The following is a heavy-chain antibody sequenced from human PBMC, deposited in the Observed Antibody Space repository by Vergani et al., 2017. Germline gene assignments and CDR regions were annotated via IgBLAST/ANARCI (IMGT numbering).Heavy chain of an antibody. CDR1: GFTFSSYG. V-gene: IGHV3-21*01. CDR2: ISSSSSYI. J-gene: IGHJ6*02. Sequence: VQLVESGGGVVQPGRSLRLSCAASGFTFSSYGMHWVRQAPGKGLEWGSSISSSSSYIYYADSVKGRFTISRDNAKNSLYLQMNSLRAEDTAVYYCARDHPYYDFWSGSSPYYYGMDVWGQGTTVTVSS. D-gene: IGHD3-3*01. CDR3: ARDHPYYDFWSGSSPYYYGMDV.